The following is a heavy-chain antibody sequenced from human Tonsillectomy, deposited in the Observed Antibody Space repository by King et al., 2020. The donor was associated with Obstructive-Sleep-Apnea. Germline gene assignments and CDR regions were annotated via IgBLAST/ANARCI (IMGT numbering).Heavy chain of an antibody. J-gene: IGHJ4*02. Sequence: VQLVESGGGLVKPGGSLRLSCAASGFTFSSYSMNWVRQAPGKGLEWVSSISSSSSYIYYADSVKGRFTISRDNAKNSLYLQMNSLRAEDTAVYYCARVRGKPPSLYIDYWGQGTLVTVSS. CDR3: ARVRGKPPSLYIDY. D-gene: IGHD3-10*01. V-gene: IGHV3-21*01. CDR2: ISSSSSYI. CDR1: GFTFSSYS.